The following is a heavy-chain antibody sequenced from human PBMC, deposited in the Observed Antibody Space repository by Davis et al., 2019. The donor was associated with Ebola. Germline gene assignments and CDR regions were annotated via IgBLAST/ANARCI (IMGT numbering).Heavy chain of an antibody. D-gene: IGHD3-22*01. V-gene: IGHV1-2*06. CDR1: GYTFTAYD. CDR3: ARGITMIVVESWFDP. CDR2: INPNSGGT. J-gene: IGHJ5*02. Sequence: ASVKVSCKTSGYTFTAYDMHWVRQAPGQGLEWMGRINPNSGGTNYAQKFQGRVTMTRDTSISTAYMELRSLRSDDTAVYYCARGITMIVVESWFDPWGQGTLVTVSS.